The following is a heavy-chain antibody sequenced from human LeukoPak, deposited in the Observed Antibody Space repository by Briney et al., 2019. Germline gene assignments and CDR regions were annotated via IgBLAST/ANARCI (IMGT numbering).Heavy chain of an antibody. CDR1: GFTFDSYA. V-gene: IGHV3-30*04. D-gene: IGHD1-26*01. CDR2: ISYDGSIP. J-gene: IGHJ4*02. Sequence: PGGSLRLSCAASGFTFDSYAMHWVRQALGKGLEWVAVISYDGSIPYYADSVKGRFTFSRDNAKNSLYLQMNSLRAEDTAVYSCARGGGELQSDFDYWGQGTLVTVSS. CDR3: ARGGGELQSDFDY.